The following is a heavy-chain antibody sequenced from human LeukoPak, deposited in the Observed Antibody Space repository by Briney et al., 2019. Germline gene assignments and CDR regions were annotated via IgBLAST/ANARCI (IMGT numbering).Heavy chain of an antibody. V-gene: IGHV4-38-2*02. Sequence: SETLSLTCTVSGYSISSGYYWGWIRQPPGKGLEWIGSMFHSGSTYYNPSLKSRVTMSVDTSKNQFSLKLSSVAAADTAVYYCARVRYNWNRDFDYWGQGTLVTVSS. CDR1: GYSISSGYY. D-gene: IGHD1-20*01. CDR2: MFHSGST. J-gene: IGHJ4*02. CDR3: ARVRYNWNRDFDY.